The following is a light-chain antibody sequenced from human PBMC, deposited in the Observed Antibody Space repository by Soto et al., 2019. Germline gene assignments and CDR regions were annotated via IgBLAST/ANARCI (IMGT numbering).Light chain of an antibody. V-gene: IGLV2-11*01. Sequence: QSALTQPRSVSGSPGQSVTISCTGTSSDVGGYDYVSWYQQHPGKAPKLMIYDVTKRPSGVPDRFSGSKSGNTASLTISGLQAEDEADYYCSSYAGSRVLVLGGGTKLTVL. CDR3: SSYAGSRVLV. J-gene: IGLJ2*01. CDR2: DVT. CDR1: SSDVGGYDY.